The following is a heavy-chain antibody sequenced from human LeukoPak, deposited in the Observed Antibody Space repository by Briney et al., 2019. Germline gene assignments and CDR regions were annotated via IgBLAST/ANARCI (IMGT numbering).Heavy chain of an antibody. CDR1: TLTLNNYW. CDR2: IKQDGSEK. CDR3: ASRAGYTGSWSAFDY. D-gene: IGHD6-13*01. J-gene: IGHJ4*02. V-gene: IGHV3-7*05. Sequence: GGSLRLSCTASTLTLNNYWMSWVRQAPGKGLEWVANIKQDGSEKYHVDSVKGRFTISRDNAKNSLYLQMNSLRAEDTAVYYCASRAGYTGSWSAFDYWGQGTLVTVSA.